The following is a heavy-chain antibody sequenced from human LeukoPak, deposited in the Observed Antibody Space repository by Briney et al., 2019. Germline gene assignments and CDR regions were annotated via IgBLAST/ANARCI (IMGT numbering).Heavy chain of an antibody. CDR1: GGSISTTNW. Sequence: PSGTRSLTCGVSGGSISTTNWWTWVRQPPGEGLEWIGEVHLSGRTHYNPSLESRVTMSVDMSENHISLRLTSVTAADTAVYYCAREGGPYRPLDYTGQGTLVGVSS. CDR3: AREGGPYRPLDY. J-gene: IGHJ4*02. V-gene: IGHV4-4*02. CDR2: VHLSGRT.